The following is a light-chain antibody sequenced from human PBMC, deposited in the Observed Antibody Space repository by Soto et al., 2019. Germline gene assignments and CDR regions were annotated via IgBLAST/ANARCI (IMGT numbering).Light chain of an antibody. V-gene: IGLV1-47*01. CDR1: SSNIGRNY. Sequence: QSVLTQPPSASGTPGQKVTISCSGSSSNIGRNYVYWYQQFPGTAPKLLIDRNNQRPSGVPDRFSGSKSGTSASLVISGLRSEDEADYYCAAWDDSLSGDVFGGGTQLTV. CDR2: RNN. J-gene: IGLJ7*01. CDR3: AAWDDSLSGDV.